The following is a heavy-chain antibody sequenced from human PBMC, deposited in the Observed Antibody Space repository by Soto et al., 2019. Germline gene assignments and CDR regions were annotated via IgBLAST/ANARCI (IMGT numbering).Heavy chain of an antibody. V-gene: IGHV2-70*04. Sequence: SGPTLVNPTQTLTLTCPFSGFSLSTSGMRVSWIRQPPGKALEWLARIDWDDDKLYSTSLKTRLTISKDTSKNQVVLTMTNMAPVDTATYYCARSPPNHDGFDIWGQGTMVTVSS. CDR1: GFSLSTSGMR. CDR3: ARSPPNHDGFDI. J-gene: IGHJ3*02. CDR2: IDWDDDK.